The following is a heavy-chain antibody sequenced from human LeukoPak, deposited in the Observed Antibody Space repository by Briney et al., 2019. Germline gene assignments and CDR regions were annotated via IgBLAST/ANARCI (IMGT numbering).Heavy chain of an antibody. Sequence: PGGSLRLSCAASGFTFSSYWMSWVRQAPGKGLEWVANIKQDGSEKCYVDSVKGRFTISRDNAKNSLYLQMNSLRAEDTAVYYCARDLSYYDFWSGYYTGDYFDYWGQGTLVTVSS. CDR2: IKQDGSEK. D-gene: IGHD3-3*01. CDR3: ARDLSYYDFWSGYYTGDYFDY. CDR1: GFTFSSYW. J-gene: IGHJ4*02. V-gene: IGHV3-7*01.